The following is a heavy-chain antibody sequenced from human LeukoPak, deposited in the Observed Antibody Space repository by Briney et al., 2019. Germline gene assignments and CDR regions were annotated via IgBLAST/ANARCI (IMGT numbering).Heavy chain of an antibody. CDR2: ISGSGGNT. V-gene: IGHV3-23*01. CDR3: GKKKATTQGEFDY. J-gene: IGHJ4*02. Sequence: GASLRLSCAASGFTFSSYAMSWVRQAPGTGLEWVSAISGSGGNTYYADSVKGRFTISRDNSKNTLYLQMNSLRAEDTAVYHCGKKKATTQGEFDYWAREPLVP. D-gene: IGHD3-16*01. CDR1: GFTFSSYA.